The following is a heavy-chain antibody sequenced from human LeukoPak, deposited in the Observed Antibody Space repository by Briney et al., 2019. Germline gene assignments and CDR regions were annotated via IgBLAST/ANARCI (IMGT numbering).Heavy chain of an antibody. CDR1: GGSFSGYY. CDR2: INHSGST. D-gene: IGHD3-22*01. J-gene: IGHJ4*02. Sequence: PSETLSLTCAVYGGSFSGYYWSWIRQPPGKGLEWIGEINHSGSTNYNPSLKSRVTISVDTSKNQFSLKLSSVTAADTAVYYCARDGRTYYYDSSGYDYWGQGTLVTVSS. CDR3: ARDGRTYYYDSSGYDY. V-gene: IGHV4-34*01.